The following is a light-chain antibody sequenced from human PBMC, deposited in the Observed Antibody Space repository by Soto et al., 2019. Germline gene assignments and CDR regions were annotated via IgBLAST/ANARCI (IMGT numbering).Light chain of an antibody. CDR3: QQYGSSPYT. V-gene: IGKV3-20*01. J-gene: IGKJ2*01. CDR2: GAS. Sequence: EIVLTQSPGTLSLSPGERATLSCRASQSVSSSYLAWNQQKPGQAPRLLIYGASIRATGIPDRFSGSGSGTDFTRAISRLEPEDCAVYYCQQYGSSPYTFGQGTKLEIK. CDR1: QSVSSSY.